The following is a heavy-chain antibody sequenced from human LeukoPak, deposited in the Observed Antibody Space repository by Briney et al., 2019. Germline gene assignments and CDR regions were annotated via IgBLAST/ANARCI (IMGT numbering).Heavy chain of an antibody. CDR2: FDPEDGET. CDR3: ARPQVGQGGSGYLYYYYYMDV. Sequence: ASVKVSCKVSGYTLTELSMHWVRQAPGKGLEWMGGFDPEDGETIYAQKFQGRVTMTEDTSTDTAYMELSSLRSEDTAVYYCARPQVGQGGSGYLYYYYYMDVWGKGTTVTVSS. V-gene: IGHV1-24*01. CDR1: GYTLTELS. D-gene: IGHD5-12*01. J-gene: IGHJ6*03.